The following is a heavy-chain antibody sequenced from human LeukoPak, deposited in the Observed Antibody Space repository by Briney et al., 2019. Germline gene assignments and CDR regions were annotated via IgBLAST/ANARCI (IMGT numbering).Heavy chain of an antibody. CDR1: GGSFSGYY. Sequence: SETLSLTCAVYGGSFSGYYWSRIRQPPGKGLEWIGEINHSGSTNYNPSLKSRVTISVDTSKNQFSLKLSSVTAADTAVYYCARGPSRQYYYDSSGYYVIDAFDIWGQGTMVTVSS. J-gene: IGHJ3*02. V-gene: IGHV4-34*01. D-gene: IGHD3-22*01. CDR3: ARGPSRQYYYDSSGYYVIDAFDI. CDR2: INHSGST.